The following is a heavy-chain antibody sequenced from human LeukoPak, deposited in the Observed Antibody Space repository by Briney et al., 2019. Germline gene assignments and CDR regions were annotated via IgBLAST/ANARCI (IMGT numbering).Heavy chain of an antibody. V-gene: IGHV1-18*01. J-gene: IGHJ4*02. CDR2: ISAYNGNT. CDR1: GYTFTSYG. D-gene: IGHD3-3*01. Sequence: ASVKVSCKASGYTFTSYGISWVRQALGQGLEWMGWISAYNGNTNYAQKLQGRVTMTTDTSTSTAYMELRSLRSDDTAVYYCARALLRFLEWSIDYWGQGTLVTVSS. CDR3: ARALLRFLEWSIDY.